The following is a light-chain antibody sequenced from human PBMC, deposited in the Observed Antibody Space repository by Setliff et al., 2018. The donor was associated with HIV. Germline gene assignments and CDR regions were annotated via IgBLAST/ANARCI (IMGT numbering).Light chain of an antibody. V-gene: IGLV2-14*01. CDR2: EVR. CDR3: SSYAITNTLP. J-gene: IGLJ1*01. CDR1: SSDVGGYSH. Sequence: LTQPASVSGSPGQSITISCTGTSSDVGGYSHVSWYQQHPGKAPKLIIYEVRNRPSGVSNRFSGPKSGNTASLTISGLRAEDEADYYCSSYAITNTLPFGTGTKVTVL.